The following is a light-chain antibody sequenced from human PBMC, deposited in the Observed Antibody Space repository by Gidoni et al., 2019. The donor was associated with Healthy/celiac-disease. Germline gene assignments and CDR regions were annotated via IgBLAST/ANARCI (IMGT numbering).Light chain of an antibody. Sequence: QSALTQPASASGSPGQSITISCSGTSSDVGGHNYVSWYQQHPGKAPKLMIFDVSDRPSGVSNRFSGSKSGNTASLTISGLQADDEADYYCSSYTGSSTFYVFGTGTKVTVL. J-gene: IGLJ1*01. CDR1: SSDVGGHNY. V-gene: IGLV2-14*01. CDR3: SSYTGSSTFYV. CDR2: DVS.